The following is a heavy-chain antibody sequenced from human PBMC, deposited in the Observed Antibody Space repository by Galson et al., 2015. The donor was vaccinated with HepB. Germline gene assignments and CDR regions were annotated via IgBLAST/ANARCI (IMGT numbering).Heavy chain of an antibody. CDR1: GFTFSDYY. D-gene: IGHD6-13*01. Sequence: SLRLSCAASGFTFSDYYMSWIRQAPGKGLEWVSYISSSGSTIYYADSVKGRFTISRDNAKNSLYLQMNSLRAEDTAVYYCAREHSYSSSWYPYYYYMDVWGKGTTVTVSS. CDR2: ISSSGSTI. J-gene: IGHJ6*03. V-gene: IGHV3-11*01. CDR3: AREHSYSSSWYPYYYYMDV.